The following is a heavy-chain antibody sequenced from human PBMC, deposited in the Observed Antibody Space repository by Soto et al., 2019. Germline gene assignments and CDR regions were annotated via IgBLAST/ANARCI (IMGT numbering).Heavy chain of an antibody. J-gene: IGHJ5*02. CDR3: GRLPLTGYWPVDL. CDR2: IYYRGTA. Sequence: QLQLQESGPGLVKPSETLSLTCTVSGGAISSDNDYWGWIRQPPGKGLEWIGSIYYRGTAYYNPSLKSRVTISVDRSKNQFSLNLSSVTAADTAVYYCGRLPLTGYWPVDLWGQGALVTVSS. CDR1: GGAISSDNDY. D-gene: IGHD3-9*01. V-gene: IGHV4-39*01.